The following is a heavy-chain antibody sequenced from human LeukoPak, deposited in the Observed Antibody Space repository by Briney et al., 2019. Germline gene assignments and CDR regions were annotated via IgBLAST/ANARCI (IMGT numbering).Heavy chain of an antibody. Sequence: PSETLSLTCAVYGGSFSGYYWSWIRQPPGKGLEWIGEINHSGSTNYNPSLKSRVTISVDTSKNQFSLKLSPVTAADTAVYYCARGRRGLYYYDSSGPLFDYWGQGTLVTVSS. V-gene: IGHV4-34*01. J-gene: IGHJ4*02. CDR2: INHSGST. CDR3: ARGRRGLYYYDSSGPLFDY. D-gene: IGHD3-22*01. CDR1: GGSFSGYY.